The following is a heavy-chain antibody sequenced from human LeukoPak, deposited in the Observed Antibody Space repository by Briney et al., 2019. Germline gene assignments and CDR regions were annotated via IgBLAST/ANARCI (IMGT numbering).Heavy chain of an antibody. Sequence: SETLSLTCTVSGGSISSYYWSWIRQPAGKGLEWIGRIYTSGSTNYNPSLKSRVTMSVDTSKNQFSLKLSSVTAADTAVYYRARDVYYYGSGSPLFDYWGQGTLVTVSS. CDR2: IYTSGST. CDR3: ARDVYYYGSGSPLFDY. CDR1: GGSISSYY. J-gene: IGHJ4*02. V-gene: IGHV4-4*07. D-gene: IGHD3-10*01.